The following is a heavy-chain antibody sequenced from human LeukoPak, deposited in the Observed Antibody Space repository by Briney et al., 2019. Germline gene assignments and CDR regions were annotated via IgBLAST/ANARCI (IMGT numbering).Heavy chain of an antibody. V-gene: IGHV3-30*02. D-gene: IGHD4-23*01. CDR1: GFTFSSYA. CDR2: IRYDGSNK. CDR3: ATYGGWQPYYFDY. J-gene: IGHJ4*02. Sequence: GGSLRLSCAASGFTFSSYAMSWVRQAPGKGLEWVAFIRYDGSNKYYADSVKGRFTISRDNSKNTLYLQMNSLRAEDTAVYYCATYGGWQPYYFDYWGQGTLVTVSS.